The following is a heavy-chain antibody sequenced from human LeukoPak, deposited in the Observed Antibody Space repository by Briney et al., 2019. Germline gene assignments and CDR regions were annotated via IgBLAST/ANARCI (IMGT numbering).Heavy chain of an antibody. J-gene: IGHJ4*02. CDR1: GFTFSSYE. D-gene: IGHD5-24*01. Sequence: PGGSLRLSCAVSGFTFSSYEMNWVRQAPGKGLEWVSYISSSASTIYYADSVKGRFTISRDNAKNSLYLQMNSLRVEDTAVYYCARDSQRWGNFDSWGQGTLVSVSS. V-gene: IGHV3-48*03. CDR2: ISSSASTI. CDR3: ARDSQRWGNFDS.